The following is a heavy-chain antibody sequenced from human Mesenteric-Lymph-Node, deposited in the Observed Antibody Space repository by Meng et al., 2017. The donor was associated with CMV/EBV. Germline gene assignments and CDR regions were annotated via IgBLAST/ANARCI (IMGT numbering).Heavy chain of an antibody. CDR2: ISSSGSTI. V-gene: IGHV3-48*03. CDR3: ARGGTMVRDPGAFDI. J-gene: IGHJ3*02. Sequence: GESLKISCAASGFSFSSYAMTWVRQAPGKGLEWVSYISSSGSTIYYADSVKGRFTISRDNAKNSLYLQMNSLRAEDTAVYYCARGGTMVRDPGAFDIWGQGTMVTV. D-gene: IGHD3-10*01. CDR1: GFSFSSYA.